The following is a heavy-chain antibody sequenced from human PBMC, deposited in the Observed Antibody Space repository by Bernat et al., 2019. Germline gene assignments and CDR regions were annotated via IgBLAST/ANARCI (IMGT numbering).Heavy chain of an antibody. CDR3: ARTTGIAVAGMGN. V-gene: IGHV4-39*01. D-gene: IGHD6-19*01. CDR2: IYYSGST. CDR1: GGSISSSSYY. Sequence: QLQLQESGPGLVKPSETLSLTCTVSGGSISSSSYYWGWIRQPPGKGLEWIGSIYYSGSTYYNPSLKSRVTISVDTSKNQFSLKLSSVTAADTAVYYCARTTGIAVAGMGNWGQGTLVTVSS. J-gene: IGHJ4*02.